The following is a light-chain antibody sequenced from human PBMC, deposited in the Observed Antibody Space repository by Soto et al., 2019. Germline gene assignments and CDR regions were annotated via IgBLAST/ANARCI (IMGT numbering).Light chain of an antibody. Sequence: IQLHNLESYLSATLVDGLTPDFQASQHIGNYLNGYQQKPGKAPKLLIYDASNLETGVPSRFSGSGSGTYFSFTISSLQPEDFATYYCQQYSNLITLGQGTRLEI. V-gene: IGKV1-33*01. CDR3: QQYSNLIT. J-gene: IGKJ5*01. CDR1: QHIGNY. CDR2: DAS.